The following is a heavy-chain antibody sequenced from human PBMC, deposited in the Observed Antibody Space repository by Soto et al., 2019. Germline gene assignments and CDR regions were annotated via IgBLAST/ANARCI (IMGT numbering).Heavy chain of an antibody. CDR2: IYYSGST. CDR1: GGSISSYY. CDR3: ARLNGGYDTFFDS. D-gene: IGHD5-12*01. Sequence: SETLSLTCTVSGGSISSYYWSWIRQPPGKGLEWIGYIYYSGSTNYNPSLKSRVTISVDTSKNQFSLKLSSVTAADTAVYYCARLNGGYDTFFDSRAQGTPVPVSS. J-gene: IGHJ4*02. V-gene: IGHV4-59*08.